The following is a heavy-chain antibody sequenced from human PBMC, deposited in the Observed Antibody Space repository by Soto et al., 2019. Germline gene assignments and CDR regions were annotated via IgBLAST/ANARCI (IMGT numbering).Heavy chain of an antibody. CDR1: GFTVSSNY. Sequence: PGGSLRLSCAASGFTVSSNYMSWVRQAPGKGLEWVSVIYSGGSTYYADSVKGRFTISRDNSKNTLYLQMNSLRAEDTAVYYCARDSGGYYYYGMDVWGQGTKVTVSS. D-gene: IGHD3-10*01. CDR2: IYSGGST. CDR3: ARDSGGYYYYGMDV. V-gene: IGHV3-53*01. J-gene: IGHJ6*02.